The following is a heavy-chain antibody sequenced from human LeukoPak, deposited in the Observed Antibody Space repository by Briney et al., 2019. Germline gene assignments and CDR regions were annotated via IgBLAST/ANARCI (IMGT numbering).Heavy chain of an antibody. J-gene: IGHJ4*02. V-gene: IGHV3-21*01. CDR3: ARHGGPSLRLGELSYSFDY. Sequence: GGSLRLSCAASGFTFSSYSMNWVRQAPGKGLEWVSSISSSSSYIYYADSVKGRFTISRDNAKNSLYLQMNSLRAEDTAVYYCARHGGPSLRLGELSYSFDYWGQGTLVTVSS. D-gene: IGHD3-16*02. CDR2: ISSSSSYI. CDR1: GFTFSSYS.